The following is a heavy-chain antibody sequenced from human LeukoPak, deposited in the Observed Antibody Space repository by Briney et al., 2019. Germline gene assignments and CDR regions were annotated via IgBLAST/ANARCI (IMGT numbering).Heavy chain of an antibody. CDR3: ARELGEACYSSSWCPFDY. CDR1: GFTFNSYS. V-gene: IGHV3-21*01. CDR2: ISSGSSYI. J-gene: IGHJ4*02. Sequence: PGGSLRLSCAASGFTFNSYSMNWVRQAPGKGLEWVSSISSGSSYIFYADSVKGRFTISRDNAKNSLYLQMNSLRAEDTAVYYCARELGEACYSSSWCPFDYWGQGTLVTVSS. D-gene: IGHD6-13*01.